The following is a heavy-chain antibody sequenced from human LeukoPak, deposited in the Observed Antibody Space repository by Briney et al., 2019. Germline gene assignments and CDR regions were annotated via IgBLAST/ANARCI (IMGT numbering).Heavy chain of an antibody. D-gene: IGHD3-22*01. CDR2: IYYSWST. CDR1: GGSLSSYY. J-gene: IGHJ6*03. Sequence: SETLSLTCTVSGGSLSSYYWSWIRQPPGKGLEWIGYIYYSWSTNYNPSLKSRVTISVDTSKNQFSLKLSSVTAADTAVYYCARDVSPYYYYDSSGYSGYYMDVWGKGTTVTVSS. V-gene: IGHV4-59*01. CDR3: ARDVSPYYYYDSSGYSGYYMDV.